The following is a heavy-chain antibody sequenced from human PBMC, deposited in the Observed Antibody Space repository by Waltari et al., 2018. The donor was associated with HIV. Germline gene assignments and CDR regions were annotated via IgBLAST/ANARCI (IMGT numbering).Heavy chain of an antibody. CDR2: IGGRCGST. CDR3: VKEHQYSHSWYSYYGMDV. V-gene: IGHV3-23*01. J-gene: IGHJ6*02. CDR1: GFTFSNYG. D-gene: IGHD6-13*01. Sequence: EVQVLESGGALVQPGGSLRLSCAASGFTFSNYGMSWVRQAPGKGLGWVSIIGGRCGSTYDADSGKGRFTVSRDNSKNTLYLQMNSLRAEDTAVYFCVKEHQYSHSWYSYYGMDVWGQGTTVTVSS.